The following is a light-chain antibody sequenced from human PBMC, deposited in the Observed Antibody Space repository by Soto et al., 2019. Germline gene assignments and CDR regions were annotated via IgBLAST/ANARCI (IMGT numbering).Light chain of an antibody. V-gene: IGKV1-5*03. J-gene: IGKJ1*01. CDR1: QNINVW. CDR2: QAS. CDR3: QQHGAYPRT. Sequence: DIQMTQSPSTLSASIGDRVTITCRASQNINVWLAWYQQKPGKAPKFLIYQASTLQSGVPSRFSGSGSGTEFTLSISSLQPDDFATYSCQQHGAYPRTFGPSTQVEI.